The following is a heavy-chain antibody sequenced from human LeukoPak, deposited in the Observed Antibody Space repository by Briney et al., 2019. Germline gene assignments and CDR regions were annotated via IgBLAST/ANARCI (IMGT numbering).Heavy chain of an antibody. V-gene: IGHV1-69*04. D-gene: IGHD5-24*01. CDR3: ARVTGAADGYDWFDP. CDR1: GGTLRSSG. Sequence: SVKVSCKASGGTLRSSGISRVREAPGQGLEWMGRIIPILGKANYAQKFQGRVTITADTSTSTAYMDLSSLRSEDTAVYYCARVTGAADGYDWFDPWGQGTLVTVSS. J-gene: IGHJ5*02. CDR2: IIPILGKA.